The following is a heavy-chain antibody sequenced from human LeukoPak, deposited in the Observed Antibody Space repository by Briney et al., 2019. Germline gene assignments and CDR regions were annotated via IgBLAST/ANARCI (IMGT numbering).Heavy chain of an antibody. J-gene: IGHJ4*02. V-gene: IGHV1-24*01. CDR2: FDPEDGET. CDR3: ATPKGGARYEYYFDY. Sequence: ASVKVSCKVSRYTLTELSMHWVRQAPGKGLEWMGGFDPEDGETIYAQKFQGRVTMTEDTSTDTAYMELSSLRSEDTAVYYCATPKGGARYEYYFDYWGQGTLVTVSS. D-gene: IGHD3-9*01. CDR1: RYTLTELS.